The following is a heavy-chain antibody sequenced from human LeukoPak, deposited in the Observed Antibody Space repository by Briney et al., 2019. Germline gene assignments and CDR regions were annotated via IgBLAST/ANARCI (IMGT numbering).Heavy chain of an antibody. D-gene: IGHD2-15*01. Sequence: ASVKVSGKASGCTFTDYYIQWMRQAPGQGLEWMGCINPNSGGTIYAQKFQGRVTMTRDTSISTAYMELSSLTSDDTAIYYCARDANVVAADWGQGTLVTVSS. CDR2: INPNSGGT. J-gene: IGHJ4*02. V-gene: IGHV1-2*02. CDR1: GCTFTDYY. CDR3: ARDANVVAAD.